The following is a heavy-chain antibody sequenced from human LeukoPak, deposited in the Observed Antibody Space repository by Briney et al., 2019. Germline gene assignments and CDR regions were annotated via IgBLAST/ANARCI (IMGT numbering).Heavy chain of an antibody. Sequence: PGRSLRLSCAASGFTFDGYAMHWVRQAPGKGLEWVSGISWNSGSIGYADSVKGRFTISRDNAKNSLYLQMNSLRAEDTALYYCAKGTPGYFDYWGQGTLVTVSS. CDR2: ISWNSGSI. CDR3: AKGTPGYFDY. J-gene: IGHJ4*02. V-gene: IGHV3-9*01. CDR1: GFTFDGYA.